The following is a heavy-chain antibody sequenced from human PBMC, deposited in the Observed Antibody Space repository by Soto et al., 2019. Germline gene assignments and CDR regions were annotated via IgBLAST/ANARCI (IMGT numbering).Heavy chain of an antibody. D-gene: IGHD6-19*01. Sequence: LRLSCAASGFTFSSYGMHWVRQAPGKGLEWVAVIWYDGSDKYYADSVKGRFTISRDNSKNTLYLQMNSLRAEDTAVYYCARDGAVAGLYYYYGMDVWGQGTTVTVSS. CDR3: ARDGAVAGLYYYYGMDV. CDR1: GFTFSSYG. CDR2: IWYDGSDK. V-gene: IGHV3-33*01. J-gene: IGHJ6*02.